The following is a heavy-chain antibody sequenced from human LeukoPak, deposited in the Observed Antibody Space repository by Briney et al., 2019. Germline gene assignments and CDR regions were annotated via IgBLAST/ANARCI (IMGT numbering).Heavy chain of an antibody. Sequence: SDTQSLTCALYGQSFSGYYWSWIRHPPGKGLEWIGEINQSGSTNYNPSLKSRVTISVDTSKNQFSLKLSSVTAADTAVYYCARVGRNDGYNYPDFDYWGQGTLVTVSS. CDR2: INQSGST. D-gene: IGHD5-24*01. J-gene: IGHJ4*02. CDR3: ARVGRNDGYNYPDFDY. V-gene: IGHV4-34*01. CDR1: GQSFSGYY.